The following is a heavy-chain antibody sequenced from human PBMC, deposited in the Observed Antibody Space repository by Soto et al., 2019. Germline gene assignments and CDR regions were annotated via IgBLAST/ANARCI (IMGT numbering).Heavy chain of an antibody. CDR1: GYTFTGYC. J-gene: IGHJ6*03. D-gene: IGHD2-2*01. CDR2: INPNSGGT. CDR3: ARGPTRVYYYYYMDV. Sequence: ASVKVSCKASGYTFTGYCMHWVRQAPGQGLEWMGWINPNSGGTNYAQKFQDWVTMTRDTSISTAYMELSRLRSDDTAVYYCARGPTRVYYYYYMDVWGKGTTVTVS. V-gene: IGHV1-2*04.